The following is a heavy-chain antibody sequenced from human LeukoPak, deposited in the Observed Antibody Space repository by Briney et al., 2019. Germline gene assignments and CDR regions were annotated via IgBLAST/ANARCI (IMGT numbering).Heavy chain of an antibody. Sequence: GGSLRLSCTASGFTFSSYAMSWVRQAPGKGLEWVSAISGSGGSTYYADSVKGRFTISRDNSKNTLYLQMNSLRAEDTAVYYCAKIFRPYSSSWYGEGAFDIWGQGTMVTVSS. CDR3: AKIFRPYSSSWYGEGAFDI. CDR1: GFTFSSYA. J-gene: IGHJ3*02. D-gene: IGHD6-13*01. V-gene: IGHV3-23*01. CDR2: ISGSGGST.